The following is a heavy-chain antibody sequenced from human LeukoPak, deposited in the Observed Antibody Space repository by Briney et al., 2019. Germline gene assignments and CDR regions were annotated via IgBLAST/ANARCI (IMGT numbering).Heavy chain of an antibody. CDR3: ARDRDPSSPYDAFDI. CDR2: INPNSSVT. Sequence: ASVKVSCKASGYTFTGYYMFWVRQAPGQGLEWMGWINPNSSVTNYAQKFQGRVTMTRDTSMSTAYMELSRLRSDDTAVYYCARDRDPSSPYDAFDIWGQGTMVTVSS. V-gene: IGHV1-2*02. D-gene: IGHD3-10*01. J-gene: IGHJ3*02. CDR1: GYTFTGYY.